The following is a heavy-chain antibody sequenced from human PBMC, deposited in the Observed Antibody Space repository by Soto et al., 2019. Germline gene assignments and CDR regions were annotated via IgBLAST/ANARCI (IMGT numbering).Heavy chain of an antibody. D-gene: IGHD1-26*01. CDR2: ISGSGFKK. Sequence: GGSLRLSCAASGFICENFGMSWVRQSPGKGLEWISSISGSGFKKYYADSVKGRFTISRDNSKSTVYLELNNLSAEDTAVYHCAKNQGVELVPLATVDWFDPWGQGSVVTVSS. V-gene: IGHV3-23*01. J-gene: IGHJ5*02. CDR3: AKNQGVELVPLATVDWFDP. CDR1: GFICENFG.